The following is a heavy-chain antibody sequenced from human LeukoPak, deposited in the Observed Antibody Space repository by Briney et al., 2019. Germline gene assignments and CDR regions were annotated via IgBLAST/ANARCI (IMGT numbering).Heavy chain of an antibody. V-gene: IGHV3-30*18. Sequence: GGSLRLSCAASGFTFSSYGMHWVRQAPGKGLEWVAVISYDGSNKFYADSVKGRFTISRDNSKNTLYLQMDSLRVEDTAVYYCAKVGHGGYAHTRYYFDYWGQGTLVTVSS. D-gene: IGHD5-12*01. J-gene: IGHJ4*02. CDR1: GFTFSSYG. CDR3: AKVGHGGYAHTRYYFDY. CDR2: ISYDGSNK.